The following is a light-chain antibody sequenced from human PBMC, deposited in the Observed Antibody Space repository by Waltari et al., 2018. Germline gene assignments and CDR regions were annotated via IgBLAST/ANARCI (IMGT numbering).Light chain of an antibody. V-gene: IGKV1-17*01. Sequence: DIQMTKSPSSLSASVGDRVTTTCRASQDISKYLNWFQQKPGKAPKRLIYDASNLQSGVPSRFSGSRSGTVFTLTISSLQPEDFATYYCLQYNSAPLTFGGGTKVEIK. CDR2: DAS. CDR1: QDISKY. CDR3: LQYNSAPLT. J-gene: IGKJ4*01.